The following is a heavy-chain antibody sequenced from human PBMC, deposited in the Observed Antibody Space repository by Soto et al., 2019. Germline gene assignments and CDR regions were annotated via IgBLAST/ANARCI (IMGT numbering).Heavy chain of an antibody. V-gene: IGHV1-18*04. CDR1: GYTFTSYG. CDR2: ISAHNGNT. D-gene: IGHD4-17*01. CDR3: ARDRAFSNGYYGFYFDY. Sequence: ASVKVSCKASGYTFTSYGITWVRQAPGQSLEWMGWISAHNGNTNYAQKFQDRVTMTTDTSTSTAYMELRSLRSDDTALYYCARDRAFSNGYYGFYFDYWGQGSLVTVSS. J-gene: IGHJ4*02.